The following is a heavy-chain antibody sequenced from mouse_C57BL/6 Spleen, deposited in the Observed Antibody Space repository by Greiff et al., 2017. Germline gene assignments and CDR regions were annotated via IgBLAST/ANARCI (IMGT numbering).Heavy chain of an antibody. J-gene: IGHJ3*01. CDR2: IYPGSGNT. CDR1: GYTFTDYY. Sequence: VQLQESGAELVRPGASVKLSCKASGYTFTDYYINWVKQRPGQGLEWIARIYPGSGNTYYNEKFKGKATLTAEKSSSTAYMQLSSLTSEDSAVYFCARRGTAQAPFAYWGQGTLVTVSA. CDR3: ARRGTAQAPFAY. D-gene: IGHD3-2*02. V-gene: IGHV1-76*01.